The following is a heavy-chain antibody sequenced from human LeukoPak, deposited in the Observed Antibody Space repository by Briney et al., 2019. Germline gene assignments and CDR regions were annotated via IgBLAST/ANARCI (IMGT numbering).Heavy chain of an antibody. CDR1: GGSISSYY. D-gene: IGHD3-22*01. J-gene: IGHJ5*02. CDR3: ARDPGYYDSSGYYLGLAWFDP. Sequence: SETLSLTCTVSGGSISSYYWSWIRQPAGKGLEWIGRIYTSGSTNYNPSLKSRVTMSVDTSKNQFSLKLSSVTAADTAVYYCARDPGYYDSSGYYLGLAWFDPWGQGTLVTVSS. V-gene: IGHV4-4*07. CDR2: IYTSGST.